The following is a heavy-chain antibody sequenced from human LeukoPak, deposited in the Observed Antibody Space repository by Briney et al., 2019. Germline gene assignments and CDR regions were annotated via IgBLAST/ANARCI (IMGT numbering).Heavy chain of an antibody. CDR1: GFTFSSYG. Sequence: GGSLRLSCAASGFTFSSYGMHWVRQAPGKGLEWVAVISYDGSNKYYADSVKGRFTTSRDNSKNTLYLQMNSLRAEDTAVYYCAEGNRWLQPGDYWGQGTLVTVSS. J-gene: IGHJ4*02. CDR3: AEGNRWLQPGDY. CDR2: ISYDGSNK. D-gene: IGHD5-24*01. V-gene: IGHV3-30*18.